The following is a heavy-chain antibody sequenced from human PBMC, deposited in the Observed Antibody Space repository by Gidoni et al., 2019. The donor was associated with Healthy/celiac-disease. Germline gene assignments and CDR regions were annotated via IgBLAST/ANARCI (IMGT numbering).Heavy chain of an antibody. CDR2: INHSGST. CDR1: GGSFSGYY. V-gene: IGHV4-34*01. D-gene: IGHD3-16*02. J-gene: IGHJ4*02. Sequence: QVQLQQWVAGLLKPSETLSLTCAVHGGSFSGYYWSWIRQPPGKGLEWIGEINHSGSTNYNPPLKSRVTISVDTSKNQFSLKLRSVTAADTAVYYCARGLGGYPPGGYWGQGTLVTVSS. CDR3: ARGLGGYPPGGY.